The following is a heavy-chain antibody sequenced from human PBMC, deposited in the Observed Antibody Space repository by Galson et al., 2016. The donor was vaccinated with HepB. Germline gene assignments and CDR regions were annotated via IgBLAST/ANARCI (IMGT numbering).Heavy chain of an antibody. CDR2: ISNSGGAT. Sequence: SLRLSCAASGFTFSSYAMHWVRQAPGKGLEWVSSISNSGGATYYADSVKGRFTISRDNSKNTLYMQMNGLRAEDTAVYYCAKRGVVTGTSNSRYFDYWGQGTLVTVSS. CDR1: GFTFSSYA. CDR3: AKRGVVTGTSNSRYFDY. D-gene: IGHD1-7*01. V-gene: IGHV3-23*01. J-gene: IGHJ4*02.